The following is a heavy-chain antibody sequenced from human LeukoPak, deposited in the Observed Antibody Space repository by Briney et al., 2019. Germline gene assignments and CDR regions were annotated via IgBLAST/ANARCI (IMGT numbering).Heavy chain of an antibody. D-gene: IGHD6-19*01. J-gene: IGHJ5*02. CDR2: IYYSGST. V-gene: IGHV4-61*01. CDR1: GGSVSSGSYY. CDR3: ARERSSGWYNNWFDP. Sequence: SETLSLTCTVSGGSVSSGSYYWSWIRQPPGKGLGWIGYIYYSGSTNYNPSLKSRVTISVDTFKNQFSLKLSSVTAADTAVYYCARERSSGWYNNWFDPWGQGTLVTVSS.